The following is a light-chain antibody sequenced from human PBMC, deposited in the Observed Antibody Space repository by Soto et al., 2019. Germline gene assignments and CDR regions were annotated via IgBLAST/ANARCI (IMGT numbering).Light chain of an antibody. CDR1: QSVRTS. CDR3: QQYNNWPQT. V-gene: IGKV3-15*01. J-gene: IGKJ1*01. Sequence: EIVMTQSPATLSVSPGERATLSSRASQSVRTSIAWYQHKPGQAPRLLIYGASTRATGIPARISGSGSGTEFTLTISSLQSEDFAVYYCQQYNNWPQTFGQGTKVDIK. CDR2: GAS.